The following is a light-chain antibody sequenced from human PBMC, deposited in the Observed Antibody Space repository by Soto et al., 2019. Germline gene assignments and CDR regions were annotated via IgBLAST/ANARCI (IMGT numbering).Light chain of an antibody. CDR2: PAS. V-gene: IGKV3-20*01. CDR3: QQYTDWPLT. CDR1: QSVSRNY. J-gene: IGKJ1*01. Sequence: EIVLAQSPGTLSLSPGQRSTLSCMAIQSVSRNYVAWYQHKPGKAPRLLIYPASNRATGIPARFSGSGSGTDFTLTISSLEPEDFEVYYCQQYTDWPLTFGQGTKVDIK.